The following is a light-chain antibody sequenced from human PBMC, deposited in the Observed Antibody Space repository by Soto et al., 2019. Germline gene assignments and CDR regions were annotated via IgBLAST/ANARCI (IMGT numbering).Light chain of an antibody. J-gene: IGLJ2*01. V-gene: IGLV2-14*01. Sequence: QSAVTQPASVSGSPGQSVTISCTGTSSDVGNYNYVSWYQQHPGKAPKLMIYEVHNRPSGVSNRFSGSKSGNTASLTISGVQAEDEADYYCSSYTSRSTDVLFGGGTKLTVL. CDR1: SSDVGNYNY. CDR3: SSYTSRSTDVL. CDR2: EVH.